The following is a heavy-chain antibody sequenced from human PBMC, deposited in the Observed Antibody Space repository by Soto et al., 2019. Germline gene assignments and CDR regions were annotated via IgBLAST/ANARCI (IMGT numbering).Heavy chain of an antibody. Sequence: EVQLLESGGGLVQPGGSLRLSCAASGFTLSAYAMSWVRQAPGKGLEWVSGISGSGGSAYYAESVKGRFTISRDNSKNTLYLQMNSLRAEDTALYYCAMHPQARIVVVTPIRLYYYTMDVWGQGTTVTVSS. V-gene: IGHV3-23*01. CDR3: AMHPQARIVVVTPIRLYYYTMDV. D-gene: IGHD2-21*02. J-gene: IGHJ6*02. CDR2: ISGSGGSA. CDR1: GFTLSAYA.